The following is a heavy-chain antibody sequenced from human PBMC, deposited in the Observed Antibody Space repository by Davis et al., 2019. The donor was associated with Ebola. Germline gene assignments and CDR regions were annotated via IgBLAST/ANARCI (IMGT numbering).Heavy chain of an antibody. CDR3: ATTPQYSSGQNKPFDY. D-gene: IGHD6-19*01. CDR2: IYSGGRT. Sequence: GESLKISCAASGFTVSSNYMSWVRQAPGKGLEWVSVIYSGGRTYYADSVKGRFTISRDNSKNTLYLQMNSLRAEDTAVYYCATTPQYSSGQNKPFDYWGQGTLVTVSS. V-gene: IGHV3-53*01. J-gene: IGHJ4*02. CDR1: GFTVSSNY.